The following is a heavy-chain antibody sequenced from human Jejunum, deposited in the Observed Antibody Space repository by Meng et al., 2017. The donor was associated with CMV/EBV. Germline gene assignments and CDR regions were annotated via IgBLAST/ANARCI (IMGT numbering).Heavy chain of an antibody. Sequence: FTVSSYDIYWVRQAPGKGPEWVTSIRYDGTNKYYADSVKGRFTISRDNSKNTLYLQMNILRPEDTAVYYCAKQRLANGIDYGMDVWGQGTTVTVSS. CDR1: FTVSSYD. CDR2: IRYDGTNK. J-gene: IGHJ6*02. D-gene: IGHD1-14*01. V-gene: IGHV3-30*02. CDR3: AKQRLANGIDYGMDV.